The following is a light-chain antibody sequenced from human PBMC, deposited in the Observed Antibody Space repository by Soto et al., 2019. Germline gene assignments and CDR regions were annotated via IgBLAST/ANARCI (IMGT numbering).Light chain of an antibody. Sequence: QSVLTQPRSVSGSPGQSVTISCTGTSSDVGGYNYVSWYQQHPGKAPKLMIYDVSKRPSGVPDRFSGSKSGNTASLTISGLQADDEADYYCCSYAGSDTLVFGGGTKLTVL. CDR1: SSDVGGYNY. CDR3: CSYAGSDTLV. CDR2: DVS. J-gene: IGLJ2*01. V-gene: IGLV2-11*01.